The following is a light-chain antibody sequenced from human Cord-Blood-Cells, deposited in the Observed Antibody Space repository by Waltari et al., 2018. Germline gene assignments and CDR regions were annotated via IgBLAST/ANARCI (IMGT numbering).Light chain of an antibody. CDR3: CSYAGSYTLV. CDR1: SSDVGGYNY. Sequence: QSALTQPRPVSGSPGQPVTIPFTGTSSDVGGYNYVSWYQQHPGKAPKPMIYDVSKRPSGVPDRFSGSKAGNTASLTISGLQAEDEADYYCCSYAGSYTLVFGGGTKLTVL. J-gene: IGLJ2*01. V-gene: IGLV2-11*01. CDR2: DVS.